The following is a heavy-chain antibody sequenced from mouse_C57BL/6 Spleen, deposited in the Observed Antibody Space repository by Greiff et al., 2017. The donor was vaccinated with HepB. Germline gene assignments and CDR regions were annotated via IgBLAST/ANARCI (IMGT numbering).Heavy chain of an antibody. CDR1: GYAFSSYW. V-gene: IGHV1-80*01. Sequence: VQLQQSGAELVKPGASVKISCKASGYAFSSYWMNWVKQRPGKGLEWIGQIYPGDGDTNYNGKFKGKATLTADKSSSTAYMQLSSLTSEDSAVYFCARRGTTAPWFAYWGQGTLVTVSA. CDR3: ARRGTTAPWFAY. D-gene: IGHD1-2*01. J-gene: IGHJ3*01. CDR2: IYPGDGDT.